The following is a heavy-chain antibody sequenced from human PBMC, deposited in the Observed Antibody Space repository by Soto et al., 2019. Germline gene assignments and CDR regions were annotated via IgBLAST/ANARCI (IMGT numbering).Heavy chain of an antibody. CDR1: GGSISSYY. J-gene: IGHJ6*03. V-gene: IGHV4-59*04. CDR2: IYYSGST. Sequence: PSETLSLTCTVSGGSISSYYWSWIRQPPGKGLEWIGYIYYSGSTYYNPSLKSRVTISVDTSKNQFSLKLSSVTAADTAVYYCASTGLSIAAAGTTGTVYYYYYYMDVWGKGTTVTVSS. D-gene: IGHD6-13*01. CDR3: ASTGLSIAAAGTTGTVYYYYYYMDV.